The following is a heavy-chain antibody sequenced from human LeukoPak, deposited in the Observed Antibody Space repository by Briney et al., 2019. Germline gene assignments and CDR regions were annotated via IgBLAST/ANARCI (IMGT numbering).Heavy chain of an antibody. CDR1: GGSFSGYY. CDR2: INHSGST. J-gene: IGHJ4*02. CDR3: ASGDSGAGY. D-gene: IGHD1-26*01. Sequence: PSETLSLTCAVYGGSFSGYYWSWIRQPPGKGLEWIGEINHSGSTNYNPSLRSRVTISVDTSKNQFPLKLSSVTAADTAVYYCASGDSGAGYWGQGTLVTVSS. V-gene: IGHV4-34*01.